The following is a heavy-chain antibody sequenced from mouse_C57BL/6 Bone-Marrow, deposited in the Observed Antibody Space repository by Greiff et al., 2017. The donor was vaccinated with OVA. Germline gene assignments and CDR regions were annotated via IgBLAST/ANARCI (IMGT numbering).Heavy chain of an antibody. CDR1: GYTFTDYY. V-gene: IGHV1-76*01. J-gene: IGHJ2*01. CDR3: GRFYYVFFDY. CDR2: IYPGSGDT. Sequence: QVQLQQSGAELVRPGASVKLSCKASGYTFTDYYINWVKQRPGQGLEWIARIYPGSGDTYYNEKFKGKATLTAEKSSSTTYMQLSSLTSEDSAVYFCGRFYYVFFDYWGQGTTLTVSS. D-gene: IGHD2-1*01.